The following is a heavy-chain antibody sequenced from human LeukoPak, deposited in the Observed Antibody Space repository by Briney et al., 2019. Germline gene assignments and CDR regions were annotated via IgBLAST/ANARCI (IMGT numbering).Heavy chain of an antibody. V-gene: IGHV3-30-3*01. CDR2: ISYDGSNK. CDR3: ARDRVGATDYFDY. Sequence: GGSLRLSCAASGFTFSSYAMHWVRQAPGKGLEWVAVISYDGSNKYFADSVKGRFTISRDNSKNTLYLQMNSLRAEDTAVYYCARDRVGATDYFDYWGQGTLVTVSS. D-gene: IGHD1-26*01. J-gene: IGHJ4*02. CDR1: GFTFSSYA.